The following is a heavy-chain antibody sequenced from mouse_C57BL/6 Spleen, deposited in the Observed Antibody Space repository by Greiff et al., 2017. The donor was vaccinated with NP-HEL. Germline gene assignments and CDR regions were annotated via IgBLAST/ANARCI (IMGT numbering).Heavy chain of an antibody. V-gene: IGHV1-50*01. CDR2: IDPSDSYT. Sequence: VQLQQPGAELVKPGASVKLSCKASGYTFTSYWMQWVKQRPGQGLEWIGEIDPSDSYTNYNQKFKGKATLTVDTSSSTAYMQLSSLTSEDSAVYYCARRIKGYAMDYWGQGTSVTVSS. CDR3: ARRIKGYAMDY. J-gene: IGHJ4*01. CDR1: GYTFTSYW.